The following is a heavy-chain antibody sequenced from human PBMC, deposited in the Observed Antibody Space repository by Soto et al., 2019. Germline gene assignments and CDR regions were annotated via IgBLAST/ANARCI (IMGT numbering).Heavy chain of an antibody. CDR2: IRSRANNYAT. Sequence: GGSLRLSCAASGFNFSGSAIHWVRQASGKGLERVGRIRSRANNYATSSAASVKGRFKFSRDDSKNTAYLQMSTLKTEDTAVYYCNRGQGAPIGDYYDHGMDVWGQGTTVTVSS. V-gene: IGHV3-73*01. D-gene: IGHD2-2*02. CDR3: NRGQGAPIGDYYDHGMDV. CDR1: GFNFSGSA. J-gene: IGHJ6*02.